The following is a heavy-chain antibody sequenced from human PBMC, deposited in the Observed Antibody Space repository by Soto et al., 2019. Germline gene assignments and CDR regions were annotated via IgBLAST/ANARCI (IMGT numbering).Heavy chain of an antibody. Sequence: EVRLLESGGGLVQPGGSLRLSCEGSGFTFTNYGMDWVRQAPGKGLEWISFISGAGDTTYYADSVKGRLIIARGNFKNTLYLQMNSLRAEDTALYYCAKGFTQSNVGRAYRHKTHFDYWGQGALVTVTS. CDR3: AKGFTQSNVGRAYRHKTHFDY. CDR1: GFTFTNYG. J-gene: IGHJ4*02. V-gene: IGHV3-23*01. D-gene: IGHD3-10*02. CDR2: ISGAGDTT.